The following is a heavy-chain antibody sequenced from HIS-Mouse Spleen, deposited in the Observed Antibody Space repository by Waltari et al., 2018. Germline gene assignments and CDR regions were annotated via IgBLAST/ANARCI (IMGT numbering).Heavy chain of an antibody. V-gene: IGHV4-59*08. Sequence: QVQLQESGPGLVKPSETLSLTCTVSGGSISRYSWGWIRQPPGKGLEWIGYIYYSGSTNYNPSLKSRVTISVDTSKNQFSLKLSSVTAADTAVYYCAGHDSNFYYYYGMDVWGQGTTVTVSS. J-gene: IGHJ6*02. CDR1: GGSISRYS. CDR3: AGHDSNFYYYYGMDV. CDR2: IYYSGST. D-gene: IGHD4-4*01.